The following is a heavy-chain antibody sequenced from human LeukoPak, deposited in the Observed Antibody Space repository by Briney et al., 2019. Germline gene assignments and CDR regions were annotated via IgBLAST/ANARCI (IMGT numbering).Heavy chain of an antibody. V-gene: IGHV1-2*02. CDR1: GYTFTGYY. CDR3: ARDEAVAGLNDY. CDR2: INPNSGGT. Sequence: ASVKVSCKASGYTFTGYYMHWVRQAPGQGLEWMGWINPNSGGTNYAQKFQGRVTMTRDTSTSTAYMELRSLRSDDTAVYYCARDEAVAGLNDYWGQGTLVTVSS. J-gene: IGHJ4*02. D-gene: IGHD6-19*01.